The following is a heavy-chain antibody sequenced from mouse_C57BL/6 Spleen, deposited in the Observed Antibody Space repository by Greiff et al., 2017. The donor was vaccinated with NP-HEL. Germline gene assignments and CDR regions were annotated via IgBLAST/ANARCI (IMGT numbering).Heavy chain of an antibody. J-gene: IGHJ1*03. V-gene: IGHV5-17*01. CDR1: GFTFSDYG. CDR3: ARWYDGYPYWYVDV. D-gene: IGHD2-3*01. Sequence: EVKLMESGGGLVKPGGSLKLSCAASGFTFSDYGMHWVRQAPEKGLEWVAYISSGSSTIYYADTVKGRFTISRDNAKNTLFLQMTSLRSEDTAMYYCARWYDGYPYWYVDVWGTGTTVTVSS. CDR2: ISSGSSTI.